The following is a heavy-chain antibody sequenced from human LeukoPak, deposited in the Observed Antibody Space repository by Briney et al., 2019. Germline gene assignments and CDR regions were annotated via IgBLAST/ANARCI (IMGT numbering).Heavy chain of an antibody. D-gene: IGHD3-10*01. CDR3: ARGENGSFDY. J-gene: IGHJ4*02. V-gene: IGHV3-11*01. Sequence: GGSLRLSCRGSGVTFEDYYLSRIRQAPGKGLEWISYVSSTGGDKFYADPVRGRFTISRDNARNSVYMETNDLMAEDTAFYYCARGENGSFDYLGQGTLVIVSS. CDR1: GVTFEDYY. CDR2: VSSTGGDK.